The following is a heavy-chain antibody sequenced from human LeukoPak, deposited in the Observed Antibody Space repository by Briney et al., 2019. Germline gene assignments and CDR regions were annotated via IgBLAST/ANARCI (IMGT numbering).Heavy chain of an antibody. J-gene: IGHJ4*02. CDR1: GYTFTGYY. CDR2: INPNSGGT. D-gene: IGHD6-13*01. Sequence: GASVKVSCKASGYTFTGYYMHWVRQAPGQGLEWMGWINPNSGGTNYAQKFQGRVTMTRDTSISTAYMELSRLRSDDTAVYYCARSLQKYSSSWYYFDYWGQGTLVTVSS. CDR3: ARSLQKYSSSWYYFDY. V-gene: IGHV1-2*02.